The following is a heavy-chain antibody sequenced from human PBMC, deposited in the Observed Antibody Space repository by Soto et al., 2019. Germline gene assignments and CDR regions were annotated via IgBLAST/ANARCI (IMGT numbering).Heavy chain of an antibody. J-gene: IGHJ4*02. V-gene: IGHV3-30*13. CDR1: GFNFNTYF. Sequence: QVQLVQSGGGVVQPGRSLRLSCAASGFNFNTYFMHWVRQAPGKGLEWVAMIFPNGRDKEYADSVKGRFTISRYNSNNRMYLQMDRLRPEDTAVYYWARDDEHGSNGELAYWGQGALVTVSS. D-gene: IGHD1-26*01. CDR3: ARDDEHGSNGELAY. CDR2: IFPNGRDK.